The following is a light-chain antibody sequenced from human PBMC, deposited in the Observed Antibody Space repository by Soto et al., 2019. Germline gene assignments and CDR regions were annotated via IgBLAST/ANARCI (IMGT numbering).Light chain of an antibody. Sequence: EIVMTQSPATLSVSPGERATLSCRASQSVSSNLAWLQQRPGQAPRLLIYGASTRATGIPARFSGSGSGTEFTLTISSLQSEDFAVYYCQQYDNWPPLTFGGGTKVDIK. CDR2: GAS. V-gene: IGKV3-15*01. CDR1: QSVSSN. J-gene: IGKJ4*01. CDR3: QQYDNWPPLT.